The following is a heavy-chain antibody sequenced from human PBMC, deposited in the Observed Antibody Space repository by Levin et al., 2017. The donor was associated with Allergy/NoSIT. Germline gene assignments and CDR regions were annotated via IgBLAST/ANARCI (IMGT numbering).Heavy chain of an antibody. D-gene: IGHD1-26*01. CDR2: ISGSGGST. CDR3: AKDGSGSYYPSGSDS. V-gene: IGHV3-23*01. Sequence: LSLTCAASGFTFSSYAMSWVRQAPGKGLEWVSAISGSGGSTYYADSVKGRFTISRDNSKNTLYLQMNSLRAEDTAVYYCAKDGSGSYYPSGSDSWGQGTMVTVSS. CDR1: GFTFSSYA. J-gene: IGHJ3*02.